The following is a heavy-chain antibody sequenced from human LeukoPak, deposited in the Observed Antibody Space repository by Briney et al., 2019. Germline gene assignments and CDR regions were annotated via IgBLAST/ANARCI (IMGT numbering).Heavy chain of an antibody. CDR1: GGSISGSSYY. D-gene: IGHD3-22*01. CDR2: IYYSGST. CDR3: ARQTDTYYYDSSGSDAGYYFDY. J-gene: IGHJ4*02. Sequence: SETLSLTCTVSGGSISGSSYYWGWIRQPLGKGLEWIGSIYYSGSTYYNPSLKSRVTISVDTSKNQFSLKLSSVTAADTAVYYCARQTDTYYYDSSGSDAGYYFDYWGQGTLVTVSS. V-gene: IGHV4-39*01.